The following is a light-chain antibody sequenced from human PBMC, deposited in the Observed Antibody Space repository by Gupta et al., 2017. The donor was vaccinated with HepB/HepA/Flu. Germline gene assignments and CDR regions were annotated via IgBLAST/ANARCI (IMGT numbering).Light chain of an antibody. Sequence: EIALTQSPGTLSLSPGERATLSCRASQSVSSSDLAGYQQKPGQAPRLLIYGASSRATGIPDRFTGSGSGTDFTLTISRLETKDFAVYYCNQYCRSPYTFGQGTKLEIK. V-gene: IGKV3-20*01. J-gene: IGKJ2*01. CDR1: QSVSSSD. CDR3: NQYCRSPYT. CDR2: GAS.